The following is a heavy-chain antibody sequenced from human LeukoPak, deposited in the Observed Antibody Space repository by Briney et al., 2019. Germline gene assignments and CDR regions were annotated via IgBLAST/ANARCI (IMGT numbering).Heavy chain of an antibody. D-gene: IGHD3-16*01. Sequence: GGSLRLSCAASGFSVSRTYMSWVRQAPGKGLEWVSAISGSGGSTYYADSVKGRFTISRDNSKNTLYLQMNSLRAEDTAVYYCAKGGVMTFGGADVDYWGQGTLVTVSS. CDR3: AKGGVMTFGGADVDY. V-gene: IGHV3-23*01. J-gene: IGHJ4*02. CDR1: GFSVSRTY. CDR2: ISGSGGST.